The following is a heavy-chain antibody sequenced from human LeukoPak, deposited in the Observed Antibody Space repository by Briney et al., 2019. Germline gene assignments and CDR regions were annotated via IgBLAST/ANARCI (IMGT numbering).Heavy chain of an antibody. D-gene: IGHD5-18*01. CDR1: GFTFSSYW. Sequence: GGSLRLSCAAPGFTFSSYWMHWVRQAPGKGLVWVSRINSDGNITNYADSVKGRFTISRDNAKNTLYLQMNSLRAEDTAVYYCARGTGYGFFDSWGQGTLVTVSS. V-gene: IGHV3-74*01. CDR3: ARGTGYGFFDS. J-gene: IGHJ4*02. CDR2: INSDGNIT.